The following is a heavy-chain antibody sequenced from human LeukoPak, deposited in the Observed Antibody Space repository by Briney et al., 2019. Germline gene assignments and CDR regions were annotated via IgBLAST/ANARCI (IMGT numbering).Heavy chain of an antibody. J-gene: IGHJ3*02. CDR3: AKFGPYTTSGDAFDI. Sequence: PGGSLRLSCAASGFIFSSYAMSWVRQAPGKGLEWVSAISASNGNTYYADSVKGRSTISRDNSKNTLYLQMNSLRAEDTAVYYCAKFGPYTTSGDAFDIWGQGTMVTVSS. CDR2: ISASNGNT. CDR1: GFIFSSYA. D-gene: IGHD2-2*02. V-gene: IGHV3-23*01.